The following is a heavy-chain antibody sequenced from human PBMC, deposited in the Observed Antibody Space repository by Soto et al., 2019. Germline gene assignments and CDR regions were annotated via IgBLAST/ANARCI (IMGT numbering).Heavy chain of an antibody. CDR1: GFTFSNYA. J-gene: IGHJ6*02. CDR2: IGTGGDT. D-gene: IGHD6-13*01. CDR3: ARDKGREAAAGHYGMDV. V-gene: IGHV3-23*01. Sequence: PGGSLRLSCAASGFTFSNYAMNWGRQAPGKGLEWVSSIGTGGDTNYADSVKGRFTISRDNSRDTLYLQMNSLRAEDTALYYCARDKGREAAAGHYGMDVWGQGTTVTVSS.